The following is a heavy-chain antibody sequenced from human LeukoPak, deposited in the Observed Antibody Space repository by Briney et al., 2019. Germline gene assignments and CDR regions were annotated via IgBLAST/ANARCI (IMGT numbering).Heavy chain of an antibody. V-gene: IGHV3-15*01. CDR3: TTGIAVAGTQTWDDAFDI. CDR2: IKSKTDGGTT. CDR1: EFTLTSYE. D-gene: IGHD6-19*01. Sequence: GGSLRLSCAASEFTLTSYEMNWVRQAPGKGLEWVGRIKSKTDGGTTDYAAPVKGRFTISRDDSKNTLYLQMNSLKTEDTAVYYCTTGIAVAGTQTWDDAFDIWGQGTMVTVSS. J-gene: IGHJ3*02.